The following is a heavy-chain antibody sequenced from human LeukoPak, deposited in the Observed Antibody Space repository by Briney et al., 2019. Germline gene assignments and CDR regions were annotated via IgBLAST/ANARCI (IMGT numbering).Heavy chain of an antibody. V-gene: IGHV1-8*01. CDR1: GYTFTNYD. D-gene: IGHD3-10*01. CDR3: ARGRGGTVVRGYLDY. CDR2: MNSNTGNT. Sequence: ASVKVSCKASGYTFTNYDIMWVRQATVQGAEWMGWMNSNTGNTGSAQKFQGRVTMTRDTSINTAYMELHSLTSEDTAVYYCARGRGGTVVRGYLDYWGQGTLVTVSS. J-gene: IGHJ4*02.